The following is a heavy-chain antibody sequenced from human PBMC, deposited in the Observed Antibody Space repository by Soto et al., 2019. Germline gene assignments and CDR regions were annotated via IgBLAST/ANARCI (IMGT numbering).Heavy chain of an antibody. CDR2: ISSTRTYI. CDR3: ARQLQFGELSLAY. D-gene: IGHD3-10*01. Sequence: QLLESGLDLVKPRGSLRLSCEASGCNFGAYNIDWVRQAPGKGLEGVSSISSTRTYIYYADSVKGRFTVSRDNAKNSLYLQMNSLSADDTAVYFCARQLQFGELSLAYWGQGTRVTVSS. CDR1: GCNFGAYN. J-gene: IGHJ1*01. V-gene: IGHV3-21*02.